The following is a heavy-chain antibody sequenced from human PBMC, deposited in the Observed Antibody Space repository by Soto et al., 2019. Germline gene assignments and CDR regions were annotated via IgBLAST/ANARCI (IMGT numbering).Heavy chain of an antibody. V-gene: IGHV3-48*01. CDR1: GFTFSSYS. CDR3: AREEDYGDYNWFDP. Sequence: EVQLVESGGGLVQPGGSLRLSCAASGFTFSSYSMNWVRQAPGKGLEWVSYISSSSSTIYYADSVKGRFTISRDNAKNSLYLQMNSPRAEDTAVYYCAREEDYGDYNWFDPWGQGTLVTVSS. D-gene: IGHD4-17*01. CDR2: ISSSSSTI. J-gene: IGHJ5*02.